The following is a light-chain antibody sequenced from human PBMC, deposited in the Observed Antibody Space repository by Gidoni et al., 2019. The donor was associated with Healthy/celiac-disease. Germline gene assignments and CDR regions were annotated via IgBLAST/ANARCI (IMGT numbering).Light chain of an antibody. Sequence: IVLTHSPGTLSLSPGERATLYCRASQSVSSSYLAWYQQKPGQATRLLIYGASSRATGIPDRFSGSGSGKDFTLTISRLEPEDFAVYYCQQYGSSPYTFGQGTKLEIK. CDR3: QQYGSSPYT. CDR2: GAS. V-gene: IGKV3-20*01. CDR1: QSVSSSY. J-gene: IGKJ2*01.